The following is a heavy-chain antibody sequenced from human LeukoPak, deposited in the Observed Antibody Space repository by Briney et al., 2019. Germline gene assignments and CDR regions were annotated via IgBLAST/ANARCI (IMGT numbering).Heavy chain of an antibody. V-gene: IGHV3-7*01. CDR2: AKSEGSEK. CDR1: EFTFSSTW. Sequence: GGSLRLSCAASEFTFSSTWLTWVRQAPGKGLEWVAIAKSEGSEKLYIDSVRGRFTISKDDAKKSLYLEVNSLRVEDTAVYYCVTLRNINGWYYYWGQGALVTLSS. J-gene: IGHJ4*02. D-gene: IGHD6-19*01. CDR3: VTLRNINGWYYY.